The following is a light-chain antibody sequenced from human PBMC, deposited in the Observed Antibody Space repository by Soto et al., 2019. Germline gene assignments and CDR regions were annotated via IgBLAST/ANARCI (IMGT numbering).Light chain of an antibody. CDR2: AAS. CDR1: QSISTN. V-gene: IGKV1-39*01. Sequence: DIQMTQSPSSLSASVGDRVTITCRASQSISTNLSWYQQKPGKAPKLLIHAASSLQSGVLSRFSGSGSRTDFTLTISSLQPEDFAVYYCLQSYSTLYTFGQGTNLEMK. CDR3: LQSYSTLYT. J-gene: IGKJ2*01.